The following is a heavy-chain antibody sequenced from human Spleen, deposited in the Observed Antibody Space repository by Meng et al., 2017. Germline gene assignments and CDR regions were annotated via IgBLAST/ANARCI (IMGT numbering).Heavy chain of an antibody. CDR2: IKQDGSGK. CDR1: GLAFSRYW. D-gene: IGHD3/OR15-3a*01. Sequence: GESLKISCAASGLAFSRYWMSWVRQAPGKGLQWVATIKQDGSGKHYVESVKGRFTISRDNAKKSLYLQLSSLRAEDTAVYYCASSPGYYDALTGYYSPYFDYWGRGTLVTVSS. V-gene: IGHV3-7*01. CDR3: ASSPGYYDALTGYYSPYFDY. J-gene: IGHJ4*02.